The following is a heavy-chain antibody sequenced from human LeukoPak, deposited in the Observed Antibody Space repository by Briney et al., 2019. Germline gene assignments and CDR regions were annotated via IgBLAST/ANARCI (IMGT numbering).Heavy chain of an antibody. V-gene: IGHV3-23*01. Sequence: GGSLRLFCAASGFTFSSYAMNGVRQAPGKGREGVSGITDSGGNTYYADCVKGRFTISRHNSNNMVYLQMNSLRAEDMAKYYCAKAAGDTYYRVFDYWGQGVLVTVSS. J-gene: IGHJ4*02. CDR2: ITDSGGNT. CDR3: AKAAGDTYYRVFDY. D-gene: IGHD7-27*01. CDR1: GFTFSSYA.